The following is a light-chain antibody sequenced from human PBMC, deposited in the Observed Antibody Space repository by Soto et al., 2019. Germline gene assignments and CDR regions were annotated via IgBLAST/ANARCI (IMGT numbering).Light chain of an antibody. V-gene: IGKV3-15*01. CDR2: GAS. Sequence: EIVMTQSPATLSVSPGERATLSCRASQSVSSNLAWNQQKPGQAPRLLIYGASTRATCIPARFSGSGSGTEFTLTVSSRQSEDFAVYYSQQYNNWPFSFGPGNKVDIK. J-gene: IGKJ3*01. CDR3: QQYNNWPFS. CDR1: QSVSSN.